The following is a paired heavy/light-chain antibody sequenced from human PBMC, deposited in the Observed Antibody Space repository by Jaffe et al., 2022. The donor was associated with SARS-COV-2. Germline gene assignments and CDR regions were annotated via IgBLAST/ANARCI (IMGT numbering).Light chain of an antibody. CDR3: QQYQSYPLS. V-gene: IGKV1-16*01. J-gene: IGKJ4*01. Sequence: DIQMTQSPSSLSASVGDRITITCRASQGVKNYLTWFQQKPGKAPKSLIYATSSLHRGVPSRFSGSGSGTDFTLTINSLQPEDSATYYCQQYQSYPLSFGGGTKVEIK. CDR1: QGVKNY. CDR2: ATS.
Heavy chain of an antibody. CDR3: VSEDLILVPGTGQKKGVDY. Sequence: QLQLQESGPGLLRPSETLSLTCSVSGGSISNTIYYWGWIRQSPGKGLEWIGSVYHSGRTFQNPSLKSRVAVSVDTPKNQFSLRVTSVTAADTAIYYCVSEDLILVPGTGQKKGVDYWGRGILVSVSS. D-gene: IGHD2-2*01. CDR2: VYHSGRT. J-gene: IGHJ4*02. CDR1: GGSISNTIYY. V-gene: IGHV4-39*01.